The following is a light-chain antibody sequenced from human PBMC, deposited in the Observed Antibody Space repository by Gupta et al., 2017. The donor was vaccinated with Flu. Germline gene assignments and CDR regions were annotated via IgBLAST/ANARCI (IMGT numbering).Light chain of an antibody. V-gene: IGLV1-51*01. CDR1: SSNIGNNY. CDR2: DNN. CDR3: GTWDSSLSAVV. Sequence: QSVLTQPPSVSAAPGQKVTISCSGRSSNIGNNYVSWYQQPPGTAPKLLIYDNNKRPSGIPDRFSGSKSGTSATLGITGLQTGDEADYYCGTWDSSLSAVVFGGGTKLTVL. J-gene: IGLJ2*01.